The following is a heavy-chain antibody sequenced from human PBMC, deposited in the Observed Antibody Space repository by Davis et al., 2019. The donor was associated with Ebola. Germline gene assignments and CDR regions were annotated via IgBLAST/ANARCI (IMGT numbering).Heavy chain of an antibody. D-gene: IGHD7-27*01. CDR2: MNRDGGT. V-gene: IGHV4-34*01. CDR3: ARGRTGSDHPRLES. CDR1: GASSSGYY. J-gene: IGHJ4*02. Sequence: SETLSLTCAVYGASSSGYYWSWIRQPPGKGLEWIGAMNRDGGTNYNPSLESRVTISSDISKKQFSLKLNSVTAADTAVYFCARGRTGSDHPRLESRGQGTLVTVSS.